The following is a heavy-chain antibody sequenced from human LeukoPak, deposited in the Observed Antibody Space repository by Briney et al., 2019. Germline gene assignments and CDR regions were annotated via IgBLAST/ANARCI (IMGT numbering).Heavy chain of an antibody. CDR3: ASLAAAGTIGWFDP. CDR1: GGSISSSSYY. CDR2: IYYSGST. V-gene: IGHV4-61*01. J-gene: IGHJ5*02. Sequence: SETLSLTCTVSGGSISSSSYYWSWIRQPPGKGLEWIGYIYYSGSTNYNPSLKSRVTISVDTSKNQFSLKLSSVTAADTAVYYCASLAAAGTIGWFDPWGQGTLVTVSS. D-gene: IGHD6-13*01.